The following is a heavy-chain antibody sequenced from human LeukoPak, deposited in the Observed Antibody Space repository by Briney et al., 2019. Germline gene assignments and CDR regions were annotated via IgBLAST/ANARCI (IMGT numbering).Heavy chain of an antibody. CDR1: GDSISSSGHY. D-gene: IGHD6-13*01. V-gene: IGHV4-61*05. CDR3: ARLYSGSWPDY. J-gene: IGHJ4*02. Sequence: SETLSLTCTVSGDSISSSGHYWGWIRQPPGKGLEWIGYIYYSGSTDYNPSLKSRVSMSVDTSRNQFSLKLSSVTAADTAVYYCARLYSGSWPDYWGQGTLVTVSS. CDR2: IYYSGST.